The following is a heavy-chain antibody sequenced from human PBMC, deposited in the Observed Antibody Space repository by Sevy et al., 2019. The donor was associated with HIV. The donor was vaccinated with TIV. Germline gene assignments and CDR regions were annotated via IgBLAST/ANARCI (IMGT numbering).Heavy chain of an antibody. CDR3: ARDNYSSGWYWTFDY. J-gene: IGHJ4*02. V-gene: IGHV3-33*01. D-gene: IGHD6-19*01. CDR1: GFTFSSYG. Sequence: GSLRLSCAASGFTFSSYGMHWVRQAPGKGLEWVAVIWYDGSNKYYADSVKGRFTISRDNSKNTLYLQMNSLRAEDTAVYYCARDNYSSGWYWTFDYWGQGTLVTVSS. CDR2: IWYDGSNK.